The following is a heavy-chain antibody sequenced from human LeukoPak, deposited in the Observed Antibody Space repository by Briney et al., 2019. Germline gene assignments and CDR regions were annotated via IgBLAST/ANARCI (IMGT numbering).Heavy chain of an antibody. V-gene: IGHV3-21*01. CDR3: ARDTVSDAFDI. CDR2: ISSSSSYI. D-gene: IGHD5/OR15-5a*01. J-gene: IGHJ3*02. Sequence: GGSLRLSCAASGFTFSSYAMNWVRQAPGKGLEWVSSISSSSSYIYYADSVKGRFTISRDNAKNSLYLQMNSLRAEDTAVYYCARDTVSDAFDIWGQGTMVTVSS. CDR1: GFTFSSYA.